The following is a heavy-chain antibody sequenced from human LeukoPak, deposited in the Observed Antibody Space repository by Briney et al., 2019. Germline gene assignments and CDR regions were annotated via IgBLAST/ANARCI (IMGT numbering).Heavy chain of an antibody. Sequence: PSETLSLTCTVFGGSISSYYCSWIRQPPGKGLEWIGYIYYSGSTNYNPSLKSRVTISVDTSKDQFSLKLSSVTAADTAVYYCARLYYYDSSGYRYDAFDIWGQGTMVTVSS. V-gene: IGHV4-59*01. CDR1: GGSISSYY. CDR3: ARLYYYDSSGYRYDAFDI. CDR2: IYYSGST. D-gene: IGHD3-22*01. J-gene: IGHJ3*02.